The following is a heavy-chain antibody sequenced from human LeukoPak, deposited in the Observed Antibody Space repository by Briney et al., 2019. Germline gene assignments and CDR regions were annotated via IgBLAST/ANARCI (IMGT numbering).Heavy chain of an antibody. Sequence: SETLSPTCTVSGGSISSYYWSWIRQPPGKGLEWIGYIYTSGSTNYNPSLKSRVTISVDTSKNQFSLKLSSVTAADTAVYYCARPGATGSIDYWGQGTLVTVSS. D-gene: IGHD1-26*01. CDR3: ARPGATGSIDY. V-gene: IGHV4-4*09. CDR1: GGSISSYY. CDR2: IYTSGST. J-gene: IGHJ4*02.